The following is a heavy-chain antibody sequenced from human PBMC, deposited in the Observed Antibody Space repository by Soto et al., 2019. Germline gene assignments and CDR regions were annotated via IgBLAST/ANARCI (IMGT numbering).Heavy chain of an antibody. J-gene: IGHJ4*02. CDR1: GYAFTTYG. CDR2: ISAHNGNT. CDR3: ARGRYGDY. V-gene: IGHV1-18*01. D-gene: IGHD1-1*01. Sequence: QVHLVQSGAEVKKPGASVKVSCQASGYAFTTYGITWVRQAPGQGLEWMGWISAHNGNTNYAQKLQGRVTVTRDTSPSTAYMELRSLRSDDTAVYCCARGRYGDYWGQGALVTVSS.